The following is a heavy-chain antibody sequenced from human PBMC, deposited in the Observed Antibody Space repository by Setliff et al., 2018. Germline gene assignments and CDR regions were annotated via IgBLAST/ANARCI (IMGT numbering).Heavy chain of an antibody. CDR2: ISGNAGST. CDR3: AKPQLELRWGFES. J-gene: IGHJ4*02. CDR1: GFTFSSYA. Sequence: PGGSLRLSCAASGFTFSSYAMRWVRQAPGKGLEWVSTISGNAGSTYYADSAKGRFTIFRDGSKNTLYLQMTSLRAEDTAVYYCAKPQLELRWGFESWGQGALVTVSS. V-gene: IGHV3-23*01. D-gene: IGHD1-7*01.